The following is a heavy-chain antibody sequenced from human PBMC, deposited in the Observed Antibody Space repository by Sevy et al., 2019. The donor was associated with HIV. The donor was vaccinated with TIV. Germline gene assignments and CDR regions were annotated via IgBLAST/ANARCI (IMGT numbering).Heavy chain of an antibody. V-gene: IGHV4-30-4*01. Sequence: SETLSLTCTVSGGSISSGDYKWNWIRQPPGKGLEWIGYIFYVGTTYYTPSLKSRVTMSVDTSKNQFSLKLTSVTAADTAIYYCARSKNEYANALDLDFWGQGTLVTVSS. J-gene: IGHJ4*02. CDR3: ARSKNEYANALDLDF. CDR1: GGSISSGDYK. CDR2: IFYVGTT. D-gene: IGHD2-2*01.